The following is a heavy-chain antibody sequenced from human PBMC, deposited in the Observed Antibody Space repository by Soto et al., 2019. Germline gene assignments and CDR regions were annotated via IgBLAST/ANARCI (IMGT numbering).Heavy chain of an antibody. CDR2: INSDGSST. V-gene: IGHV3-74*01. CDR3: ASSPMVRGVP. D-gene: IGHD3-10*01. Sequence: GGTLRLSCAASGFTFCSYYMHWVRQAPGKGLVWVSRINSDGSSTSYADSVKGRFTISRDNAKNTLYLQMNSLRAEDTAVYYCASSPMVRGVPWGQGTLVTVSS. J-gene: IGHJ4*02. CDR1: GFTFCSYY.